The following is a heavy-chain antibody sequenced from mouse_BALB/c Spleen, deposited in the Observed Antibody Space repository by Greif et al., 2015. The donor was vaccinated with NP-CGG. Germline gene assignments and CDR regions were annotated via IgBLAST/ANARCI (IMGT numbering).Heavy chain of an antibody. J-gene: IGHJ1*01. D-gene: IGHD1-1*01. Sequence: EVNLVDSGGGLVQPGGSRKLSCAASGFTFSSFGMHWVRQAPEKGLEWVAYISSGSSTIYYADTVKGRFTISRDNPKNTLFLQMTSLRSEDTAMYYCARRSITRVVDWYFDVWGAGTTVTVPS. V-gene: IGHV5-17*02. CDR1: GFTFSSFG. CDR3: ARRSITRVVDWYFDV. CDR2: ISSGSSTI.